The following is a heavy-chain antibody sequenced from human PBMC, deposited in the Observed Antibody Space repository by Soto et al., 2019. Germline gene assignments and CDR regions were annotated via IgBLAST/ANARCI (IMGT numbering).Heavy chain of an antibody. Sequence: ASVKVSCKASGYTFTGYYMHWVRQAPGQGLEWMGWINPNSGGTNYAQKFQGRVTMTRDTSISTAYMELSRLRSDDTAVYYCAREDPGGATFNYWGQGTLVTVSS. V-gene: IGHV1-2*02. CDR1: GYTFTGYY. J-gene: IGHJ4*02. CDR3: AREDPGGATFNY. D-gene: IGHD1-26*01. CDR2: INPNSGGT.